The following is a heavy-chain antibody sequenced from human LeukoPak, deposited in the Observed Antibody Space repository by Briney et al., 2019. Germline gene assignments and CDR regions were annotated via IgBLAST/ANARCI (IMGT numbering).Heavy chain of an antibody. CDR1: GFIFSNYG. CDR2: TSYDGSNK. D-gene: IGHD6-25*01. V-gene: IGHV3-30*03. CDR3: AREVSAGNYFDY. Sequence: GGSLRLSCAASGFIFSNYGMHWVRQAPGKGLEWVAVTSYDGSNKYYADSVEGRFTLSRDNSKNTLYVQMNSLRVEDTSVYYCAREVSAGNYFDYWGQGTLVTVFS. J-gene: IGHJ4*02.